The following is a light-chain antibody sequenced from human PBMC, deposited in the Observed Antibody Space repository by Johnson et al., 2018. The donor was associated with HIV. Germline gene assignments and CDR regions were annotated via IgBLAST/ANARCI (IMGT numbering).Light chain of an antibody. CDR3: GTWDSSLSAEV. V-gene: IGLV1-51*01. CDR1: SSNIGNNY. CDR2: DNN. Sequence: QPPSVSAAPGQKVTISCSGSSSNIGNNYVSWYQQLPGTAPKLLIYDNNKRPSGIPDRFSGSKSGTSATLGITGLQTGDEADYYCGTWDSSLSAEVFGTGTKVTVL. J-gene: IGLJ1*01.